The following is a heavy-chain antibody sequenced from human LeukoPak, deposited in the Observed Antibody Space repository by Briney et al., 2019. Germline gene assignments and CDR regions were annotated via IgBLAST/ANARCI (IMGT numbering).Heavy chain of an antibody. Sequence: GGSLRLSCAASGFTFSSYGMHWVRQAPGKGLEWVAVIWYDGSNKYYADSVKGRFTISRDNSKNTLYLQMNSLRAEDTAVYYCARGESSGWYSGYYYYGMDVWGQGTTVTVSS. V-gene: IGHV3-33*01. J-gene: IGHJ6*02. CDR3: ARGESSGWYSGYYYYGMDV. CDR2: IWYDGSNK. CDR1: GFTFSSYG. D-gene: IGHD6-19*01.